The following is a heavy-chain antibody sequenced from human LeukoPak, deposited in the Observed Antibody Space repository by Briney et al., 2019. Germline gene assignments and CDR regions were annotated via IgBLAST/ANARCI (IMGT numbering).Heavy chain of an antibody. CDR3: ARDRGIAAAGDRYFDY. D-gene: IGHD6-13*01. CDR2: INPNSGGT. J-gene: IGHJ4*02. V-gene: IGHV1-2*02. CDR1: GYTFTCYY. Sequence: ASVKVSCKASGYTFTCYYMHWVRQAPGQGLEWMGWINPNSGGTNYAQKFQGRVTMTRDTSISTAYMELSRLRSDDTAVYYCARDRGIAAAGDRYFDYWGQGTLVTVSS.